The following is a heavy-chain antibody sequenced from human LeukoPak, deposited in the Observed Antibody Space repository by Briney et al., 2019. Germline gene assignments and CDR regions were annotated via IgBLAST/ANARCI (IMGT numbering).Heavy chain of an antibody. V-gene: IGHV4-38-2*02. CDR1: GYSISSGYY. Sequence: SETLSLTCTVSGYSISSGYYWGWIRQPPGKGLEWIGNIYHSGSTYYNPSLKSRVTISVDTSKNQFSLKLSSVTAADTAVYYCAREGDIVVVPAPLAFDIWVQGTMVTDSS. D-gene: IGHD2-2*01. J-gene: IGHJ3*02. CDR3: AREGDIVVVPAPLAFDI. CDR2: IYHSGST.